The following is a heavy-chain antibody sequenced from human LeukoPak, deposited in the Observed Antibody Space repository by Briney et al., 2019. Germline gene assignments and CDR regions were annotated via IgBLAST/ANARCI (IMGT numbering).Heavy chain of an antibody. J-gene: IGHJ4*02. CDR2: IYTGGST. Sequence: SQTLSLTCTVSGGSISSGSYYWSWIRQPAGKGLEWIGRIYTGGSTNYNPSLKSRVTISVDTSKNQFSLKLSSVTAADTAVYYCASTYYGSGSADYWGQGTLVTVSS. CDR3: ASTYYGSGSADY. D-gene: IGHD3-10*01. CDR1: GGSISSGSYY. V-gene: IGHV4-61*02.